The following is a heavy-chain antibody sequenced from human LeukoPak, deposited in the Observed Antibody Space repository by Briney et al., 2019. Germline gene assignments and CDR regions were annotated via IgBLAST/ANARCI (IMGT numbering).Heavy chain of an antibody. J-gene: IGHJ4*02. V-gene: IGHV4-59*01. CDR2: IYYSGST. D-gene: IGHD3-3*01. CDR1: GGSISSYY. CDR3: ARVRDDFWSGPSAYFDY. Sequence: SETLSLTCTVSGGSISSYYWSWIRQPPGKGLERIGYIYYSGSTNYNPSLKSRVTISVDTSKNQFSLKLSSVTAADTAVYYCARVRDDFWSGPSAYFDYWGQGTLVTVSS.